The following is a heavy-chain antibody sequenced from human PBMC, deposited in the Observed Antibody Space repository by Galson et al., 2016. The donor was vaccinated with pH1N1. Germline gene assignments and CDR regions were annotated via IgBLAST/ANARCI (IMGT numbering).Heavy chain of an antibody. Sequence: SLRLSCAASGFTFGDYSLNWVRQAPGKGLEWVGFIRSNAFGGTTEYAASVKGRFTVSRDDSKNIAYLQLNSLKTEDTAVYYCSRDLPYYYESGKDRGLMDVWGKGTTVIVSS. CDR2: IRSNAFGGTT. D-gene: IGHD3-10*01. V-gene: IGHV3-49*04. J-gene: IGHJ6*04. CDR1: GFTFGDYS. CDR3: SRDLPYYYESGKDRGLMDV.